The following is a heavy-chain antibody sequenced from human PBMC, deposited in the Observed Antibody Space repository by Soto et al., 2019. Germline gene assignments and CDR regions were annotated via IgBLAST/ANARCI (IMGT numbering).Heavy chain of an antibody. V-gene: IGHV4-30-4*01. CDR3: ARGRGPAGSY. D-gene: IGHD1-26*01. Sequence: QVQLQESGPGLVKPSQTLSLTCTVSGDSISSGGYYWSWIRQPPGKGLEWIGYVYYRGSTNYNPSLKSRVTISVDTSKNQFALNLSSVTAADPAVYFCARGRGPAGSYWGQGTLVTVSS. CDR2: VYYRGST. J-gene: IGHJ4*02. CDR1: GDSISSGGYY.